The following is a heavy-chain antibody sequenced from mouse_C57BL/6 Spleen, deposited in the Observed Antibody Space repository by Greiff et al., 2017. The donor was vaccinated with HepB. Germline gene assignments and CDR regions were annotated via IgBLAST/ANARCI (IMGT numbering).Heavy chain of an antibody. D-gene: IGHD1-1*01. CDR1: GFTFSDYG. J-gene: IGHJ1*03. CDR2: ISSGSSTI. Sequence: EVKLEESGGGLVKPGGSLKLSCAASGFTFSDYGMHWVRQAPEKGLEWVAYISSGSSTIYYADTVKGRFTISRDNAKNTLFLQMTSLRSEDTAMYYCARGANYYGSSHWYFDVWGTGTTVTVSS. V-gene: IGHV5-17*01. CDR3: ARGANYYGSSHWYFDV.